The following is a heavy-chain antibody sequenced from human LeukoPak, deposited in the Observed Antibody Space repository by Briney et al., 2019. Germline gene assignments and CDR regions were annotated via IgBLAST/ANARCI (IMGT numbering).Heavy chain of an antibody. CDR2: IYTSGST. J-gene: IGHJ4*02. D-gene: IGHD3-10*01. Sequence: SETLSLTCTVSGGSISSGSYYWSWIRQPAGKGLEWIGRIYTSGSTNYNPSLKSRVTISVDTSKNQFSLKLRSVTAADTAVYYCATKYYYGSGSYRFDYWGQGTLVTVSS. V-gene: IGHV4-61*02. CDR1: GGSISSGSYY. CDR3: ATKYYYGSGSYRFDY.